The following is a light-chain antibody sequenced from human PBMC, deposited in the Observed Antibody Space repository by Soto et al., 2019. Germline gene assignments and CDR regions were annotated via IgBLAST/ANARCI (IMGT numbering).Light chain of an antibody. CDR3: QQYGSSAWT. V-gene: IGKV3-20*01. Sequence: IVLTQSPGTLSFYPGERAALSCRASQSVSSSYLAWYQQKPGQAPRLLIYGASSRATGIPDRFSGSGSGTDFTLTISRLEPEDFAVFYCQQYGSSAWTFGQGTKVDIK. CDR2: GAS. J-gene: IGKJ1*01. CDR1: QSVSSSY.